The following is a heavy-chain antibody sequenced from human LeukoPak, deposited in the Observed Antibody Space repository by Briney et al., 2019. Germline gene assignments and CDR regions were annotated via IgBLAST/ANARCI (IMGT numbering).Heavy chain of an antibody. Sequence: GGSLRLSCAASGFTFSSYAMTWVRQAPGKGLEWVSAISGSGGSTYYADSVKGRFTISRDNAKNSLYLQMNSLRAEDTAVYYCARLRYFDRIRRAYYYYYGMDVWGQGTTVTASS. D-gene: IGHD3-9*01. CDR1: GFTFSSYA. CDR3: ARLRYFDRIRRAYYYYYGMDV. J-gene: IGHJ6*02. V-gene: IGHV3-23*01. CDR2: ISGSGGST.